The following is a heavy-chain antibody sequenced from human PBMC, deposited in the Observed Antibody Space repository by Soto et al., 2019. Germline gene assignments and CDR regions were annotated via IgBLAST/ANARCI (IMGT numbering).Heavy chain of an antibody. CDR3: ARGTSLWSGYRYGMDV. CDR1: GGSISSSSYF. CDR2: IYYSGNT. Sequence: QLQLQESGPGLVKPSETLSLTCTVSGGSISSSSYFWGWIRQPPGKGLEWIGSIYYSGNTYYNPSLKGRVTISVDTSKNPVSLKLSSVTAADTAVYYWARGTSLWSGYRYGMDVWGQGTTVTVSS. D-gene: IGHD3-3*01. J-gene: IGHJ6*02. V-gene: IGHV4-39*01.